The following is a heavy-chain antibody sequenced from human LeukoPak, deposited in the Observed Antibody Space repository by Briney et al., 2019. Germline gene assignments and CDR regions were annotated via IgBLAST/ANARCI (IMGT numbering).Heavy chain of an antibody. V-gene: IGHV3-23*01. CDR2: ISGSGGST. D-gene: IGHD1-7*01. CDR1: GFTFSSYA. J-gene: IGHJ4*02. CDR3: AKDQDWNYEEGYFDY. Sequence: PGGSLRLSCAASGFTFSSYAMSWVRQAPGKGLEWVSAISGSGGSTYYADSVKGRFTISGDNSNNTLYLQMNSLRGEDTAVYYCAKDQDWNYEEGYFDYWGQGTLVTVSS.